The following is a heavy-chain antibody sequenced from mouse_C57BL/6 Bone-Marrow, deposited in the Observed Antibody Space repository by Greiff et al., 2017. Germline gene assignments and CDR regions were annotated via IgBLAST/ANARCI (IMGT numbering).Heavy chain of an antibody. J-gene: IGHJ4*01. CDR1: GYTFTNYW. V-gene: IGHV1-63*01. CDR3: ARITTVVANYAMDY. D-gene: IGHD1-1*01. Sequence: QVQLQQSGAELVRPGTSVKMSCKASGYTFTNYWIGWAKQRPGHGLEWIGDIYPGGGYTNYNEKFKGKATLTADKSSSTAYMQFSSLTSEDSAIYYCARITTVVANYAMDYWGQGTSFTVSS. CDR2: IYPGGGYT.